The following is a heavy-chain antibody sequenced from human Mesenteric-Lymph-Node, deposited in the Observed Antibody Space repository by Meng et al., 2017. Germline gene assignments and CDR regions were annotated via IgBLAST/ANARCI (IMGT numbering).Heavy chain of an antibody. Sequence: QVQLVQSGAEVKKPGASVKVSCEASGYTFTSYAIHWVRQAPGQRLEWMGWINVANSNTKYSQKFQGRVTITRDTSARTAYMELSSLRSEDTAVYYCARTGCSSSSCYDYWGQGTLVTVSS. CDR1: GYTFTSYA. CDR3: ARTGCSSSSCYDY. V-gene: IGHV1-3*01. J-gene: IGHJ4*02. CDR2: INVANSNT. D-gene: IGHD2-2*01.